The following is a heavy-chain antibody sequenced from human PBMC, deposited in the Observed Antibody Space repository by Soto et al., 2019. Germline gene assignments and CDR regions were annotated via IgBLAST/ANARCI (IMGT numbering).Heavy chain of an antibody. CDR3: ARERFGVVILGYYYYGMGV. J-gene: IGHJ6*01. CDR1: GFTFSSYS. D-gene: IGHD3-3*01. V-gene: IGHV3-21*01. Sequence: GGSLRLSCAASGFTFSSYSMNWVRQAPGKGLEWVSSISSSSSYIYYADSVKGRFTISRDNAKNSLYLQMNSLRAEDSAVYYCARERFGVVILGYYYYGMGVWGQGTTVTVSS. CDR2: ISSSSSYI.